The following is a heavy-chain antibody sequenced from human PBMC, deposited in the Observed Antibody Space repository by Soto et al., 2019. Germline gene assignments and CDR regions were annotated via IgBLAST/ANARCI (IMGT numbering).Heavy chain of an antibody. CDR2: ISSSSSTI. V-gene: IGHV3-48*01. Sequence: GGSLRLSCAASGFTFSSYSMNWVRQAPGKGLEWVSYISSSSSTIYYADSVKGRFTISRDNAKNSLYLQMNSLRAEDTAVYYCARALFIGAGGYFDYWGQGTLVTVSS. D-gene: IGHD3-16*01. CDR3: ARALFIGAGGYFDY. J-gene: IGHJ4*02. CDR1: GFTFSSYS.